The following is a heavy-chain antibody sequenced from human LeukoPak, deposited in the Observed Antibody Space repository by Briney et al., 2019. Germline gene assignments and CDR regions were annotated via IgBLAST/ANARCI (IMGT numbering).Heavy chain of an antibody. Sequence: GSLRLSCAASGFNFSAYSMNWVRQAPGKGLEWISYIGISSGNTKYADSVKGRFTISGDKAKNSLYLQMNSLRVEDTAVYYCARDYKYAFDNWGQGTLVTVSS. D-gene: IGHD5-24*01. CDR3: ARDYKYAFDN. CDR1: GFNFSAYS. V-gene: IGHV3-48*01. CDR2: IGISSGNT. J-gene: IGHJ4*02.